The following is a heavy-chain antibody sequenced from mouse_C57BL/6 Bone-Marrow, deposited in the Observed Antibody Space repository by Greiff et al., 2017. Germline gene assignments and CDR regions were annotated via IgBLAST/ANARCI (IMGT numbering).Heavy chain of an antibody. CDR3: ATIYDGYYGFL. CDR1: GYTFTDYY. CDR2: INPYNGGT. Sequence: VQLQQSGPVLVKPGASVKMSCKASGYTFTDYYMNWVKQSHGKSLEWIGVINPYNGGTSYNQKFKGKATLTVDKSSSTAYMELNSLTSEDSAVYYCATIYDGYYGFLWGQGTTLTVSS. J-gene: IGHJ2*01. D-gene: IGHD2-3*01. V-gene: IGHV1-19*01.